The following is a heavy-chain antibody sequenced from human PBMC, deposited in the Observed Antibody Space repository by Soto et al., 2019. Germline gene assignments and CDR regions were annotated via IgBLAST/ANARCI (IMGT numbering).Heavy chain of an antibody. CDR3: ARDSSGYSFIDN. V-gene: IGHV4-4*02. Sequence: QLQLQESGPGLVKPSGTLSLTCAVSGGSISSNNWWSWVRQPPGKGLEWIGEIYHSGSINYNPSLKSRVTISVDKSKNQFSLKLTSVTAADTADYYCARDSSGYSFIDNWGQGTLVTVSS. CDR1: GGSISSNNW. D-gene: IGHD5-12*01. CDR2: IYHSGSI. J-gene: IGHJ4*02.